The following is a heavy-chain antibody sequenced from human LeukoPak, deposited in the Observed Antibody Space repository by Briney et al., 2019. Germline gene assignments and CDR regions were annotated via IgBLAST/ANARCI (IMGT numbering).Heavy chain of an antibody. CDR1: GYSFTSYW. J-gene: IGHJ4*02. Sequence: GESLKISCKASGYSFTSYWIGWVRQMPGKGLEWMGIIYPGDSDTRYSPSFQGQVTISADKSISTAYLHWSSLKASDTAMYYCARRDYSGNHRFDYWGQGALVTVST. D-gene: IGHD4-23*01. V-gene: IGHV5-51*01. CDR2: IYPGDSDT. CDR3: ARRDYSGNHRFDY.